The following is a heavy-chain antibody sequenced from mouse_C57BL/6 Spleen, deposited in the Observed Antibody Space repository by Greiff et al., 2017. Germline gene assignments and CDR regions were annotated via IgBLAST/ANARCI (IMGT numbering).Heavy chain of an antibody. CDR3: ARDEAYGGPAMDY. Sequence: DVKLVESGGGFVKPGGSLKLSCAASGFTFSSYAMSWVRQTPEKRLECVATISAGGSYTDYPDNVKGRFTISLDTAKNNLYLQMSHLKSEDTAMYYCARDEAYGGPAMDYWGQGTSVTVSS. J-gene: IGHJ4*01. D-gene: IGHD1-1*01. CDR2: ISAGGSYT. CDR1: GFTFSSYA. V-gene: IGHV5-4*01.